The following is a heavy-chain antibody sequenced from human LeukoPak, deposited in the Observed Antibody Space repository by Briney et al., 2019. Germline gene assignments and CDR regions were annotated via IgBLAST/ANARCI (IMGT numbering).Heavy chain of an antibody. Sequence: GGSLRLSCAVSGFTFSSYAMNWVRQAPGKGLEWVSGISGSGAGTYYADSVKGRFTISRDNSRNTLYLQMNSLRAEDTAVYYCAKMVREFYTISYYFDYWGQGTLVTVSS. CDR2: ISGSGAGT. D-gene: IGHD2-8*01. CDR3: AKMVREFYTISYYFDY. V-gene: IGHV3-23*01. CDR1: GFTFSSYA. J-gene: IGHJ4*02.